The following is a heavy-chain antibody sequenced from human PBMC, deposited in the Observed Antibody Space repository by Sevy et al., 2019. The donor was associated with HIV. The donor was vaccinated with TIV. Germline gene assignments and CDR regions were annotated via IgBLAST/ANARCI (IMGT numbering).Heavy chain of an antibody. D-gene: IGHD4-4*01. J-gene: IGHJ6*02. CDR2: MNPNSGNT. CDR3: ASSHDYSNYENYYGMDV. CDR1: GYTFTSYD. Sequence: ASVKVSCKASGYTFTSYDINWVRQATGQGLEWMGWMNPNSGNTGYAQKFQGRVTITRNTPISTAYMELSSLRSEDTAVYYCASSHDYSNYENYYGMDVWGQGTTVTVSS. V-gene: IGHV1-8*03.